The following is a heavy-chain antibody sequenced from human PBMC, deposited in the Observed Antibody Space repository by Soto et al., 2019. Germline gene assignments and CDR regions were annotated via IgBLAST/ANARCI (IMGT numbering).Heavy chain of an antibody. V-gene: IGHV1-18*01. CDR1: GYSFTNYG. J-gene: IGHJ6*03. Sequence: QDQLVQSGVEVKKPGASVKVSCKASGYSFTNYGITWVRQAPGQGFEWMGWISAYNGNTNYAQKFQGRVTMTTDASTSTAYLGLRSLRSDDTAVYYCARDRGVAPPVAGNTHYYYYMDVWGKGTTVNVSS. CDR2: ISAYNGNT. CDR3: ARDRGVAPPVAGNTHYYYYMDV. D-gene: IGHD6-19*01.